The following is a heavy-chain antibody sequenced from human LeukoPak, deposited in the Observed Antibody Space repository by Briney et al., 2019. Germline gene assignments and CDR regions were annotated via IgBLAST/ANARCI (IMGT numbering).Heavy chain of an antibody. CDR3: ARLAGGSYFRVFDY. CDR1: GGYISNYY. V-gene: IGHV4-4*09. CDR2: ILSSGST. Sequence: PSETLSLTCTVSGGYISNYYWNWIRQSPGKGLERIGYILSSGSTHHNPSLTGRISLSVDTSKNQFSLKLSSVTAADTAVYYCARLAGGSYFRVFDYWGQGTLVTVPS. J-gene: IGHJ4*02. D-gene: IGHD1-26*01.